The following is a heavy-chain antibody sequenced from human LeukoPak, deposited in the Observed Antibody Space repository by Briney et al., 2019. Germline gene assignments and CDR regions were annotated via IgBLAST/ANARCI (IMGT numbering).Heavy chain of an antibody. D-gene: IGHD5-18*01. J-gene: IGHJ4*02. CDR1: GYTFTSYG. V-gene: IGHV1-18*01. CDR2: VSAYNGNT. Sequence: ASVKVSCKASGYTFTSYGISWVRQAPGQGLEWMGWVSAYNGNTNYAQKLQGRVTMTTDTSTSTAYMELRSLRSDDTAVYYCARRGFGYSYGFVSYYFDYWGQGTLVTVSS. CDR3: ARRGFGYSYGFVSYYFDY.